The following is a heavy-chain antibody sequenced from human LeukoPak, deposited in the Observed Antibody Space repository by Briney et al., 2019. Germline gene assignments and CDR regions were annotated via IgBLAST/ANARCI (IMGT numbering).Heavy chain of an antibody. V-gene: IGHV1-18*01. J-gene: IGHJ3*02. CDR2: ISAYNGNT. Sequence: ASVKVSCKASGYTFTSYGISWVRQAPGQGLEWMGWISAYNGNTNYAQKLQGRATMTTDTSTSTAYMELRSLRSDDTAVYYCARGEDYYDSSGYDDAFDIWAKGQWSPSLQ. CDR3: ARGEDYYDSSGYDDAFDI. CDR1: GYTFTSYG. D-gene: IGHD3-22*01.